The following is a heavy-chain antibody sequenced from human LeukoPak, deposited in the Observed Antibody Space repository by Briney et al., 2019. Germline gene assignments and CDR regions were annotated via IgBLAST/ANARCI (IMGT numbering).Heavy chain of an antibody. D-gene: IGHD2-2*01. CDR2: IYTSGIT. V-gene: IGHV4-4*07. CDR3: VRDGRGYCSSSSVCYSWFDP. CDR1: GDSISSYY. Sequence: KPSETLSLTCTVSGDSISSYYWSWIRQPAGKGLEWIGRIYTSGITNYNPSPKSRVSMSVDTSKNQFSLKLSSLTAADTAVYYCVRDGRGYCSSSSVCYSWFDPWGQGTLVAVSS. J-gene: IGHJ5*02.